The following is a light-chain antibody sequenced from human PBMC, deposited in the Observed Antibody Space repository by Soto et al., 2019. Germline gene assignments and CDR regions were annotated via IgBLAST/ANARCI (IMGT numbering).Light chain of an antibody. V-gene: IGKV1-39*01. Sequence: DIPLTQSPSSLSASVGDRVTITCRASLSFSNFLNWYQQRLGQAPKILISSLSNVQSVVASRFSGRGSRRDFTLTISNLQPEDAASYCFQQSYNTPQTFSQGTKVDIK. J-gene: IGKJ1*01. CDR3: QQSYNTPQT. CDR1: LSFSNF. CDR2: SLS.